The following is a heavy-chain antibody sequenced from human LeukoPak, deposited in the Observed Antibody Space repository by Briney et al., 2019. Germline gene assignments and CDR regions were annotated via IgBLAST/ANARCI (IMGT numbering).Heavy chain of an antibody. D-gene: IGHD6-19*01. Sequence: GGSLRLSCAASGFTFTSYAMSWVRRAPGKGLEWGSAIIGSGGSTYYADYVKGRFTISRGNSKNTLYLQMNSLRAEDTAVYYCAKDQVGGIAVADVEYFQHWGQRTLVTVSS. V-gene: IGHV3-23*01. CDR2: IIGSGGST. CDR3: AKDQVGGIAVADVEYFQH. J-gene: IGHJ1*01. CDR1: GFTFTSYA.